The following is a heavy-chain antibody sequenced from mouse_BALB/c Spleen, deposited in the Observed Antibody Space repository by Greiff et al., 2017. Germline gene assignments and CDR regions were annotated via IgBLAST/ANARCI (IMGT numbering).Heavy chain of an antibody. D-gene: IGHD5-5*01. Sequence: QVQLQQSGPGLVQPSQSLSITCTVSGFSLTSYGVHWVRQSPGKGLEWLGVIWSGGSTDYNAAFISRLSISKDNSKSQVFFKMNSLQANDTAIYYCASPYLHYAMDYWGQGTSVTVSS. CDR2: IWSGGST. V-gene: IGHV2-2*02. CDR1: GFSLTSYG. J-gene: IGHJ4*01. CDR3: ASPYLHYAMDY.